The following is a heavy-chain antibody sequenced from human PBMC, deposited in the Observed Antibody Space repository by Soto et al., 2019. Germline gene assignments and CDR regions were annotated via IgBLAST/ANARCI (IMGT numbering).Heavy chain of an antibody. Sequence: QVQLQQWGAGLLKPSETLSPTCAVYGGSFSGYYWSWIRQPPGKGLEWIGEINHSGSTNYNPSLKSRVTISVDTSKNQFSLKLSSVTAADTAVYYCARGLVTVTSYCYFDLWGRGTLVTVSS. V-gene: IGHV4-34*01. CDR3: ARGLVTVTSYCYFDL. J-gene: IGHJ2*01. D-gene: IGHD4-17*01. CDR2: INHSGST. CDR1: GGSFSGYY.